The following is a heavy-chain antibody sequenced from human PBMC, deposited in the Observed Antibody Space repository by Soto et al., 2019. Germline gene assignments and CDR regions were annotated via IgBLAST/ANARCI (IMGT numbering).Heavy chain of an antibody. CDR2: IYYSGST. CDR1: GVSISSYY. V-gene: IGHV4-59*01. Sequence: SETLSLTCTVSGVSISSYYWSWIRQPPGKGLEWIGYIYYSGSTNYNPSLKSRVTISVDTSKNQFSLKLSSVTAADTAVYYCARVMRNAYSGSPGGFDYWGQGTLVTVSS. J-gene: IGHJ4*02. D-gene: IGHD1-26*01. CDR3: ARVMRNAYSGSPGGFDY.